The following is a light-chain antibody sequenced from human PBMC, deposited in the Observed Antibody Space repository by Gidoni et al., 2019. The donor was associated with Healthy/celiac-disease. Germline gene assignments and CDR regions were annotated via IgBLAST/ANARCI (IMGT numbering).Light chain of an antibody. V-gene: IGKV1-27*01. CDR2: AAS. Sequence: GDRVTITCRASQGISNYLAWYQQKPGKVPKLLIYAASTLQSGVPSRFSGRGSGTDFTLTISSLQPEDVATYYCQKYNSATWTFGQGTKVEIK. CDR1: QGISNY. CDR3: QKYNSATWT. J-gene: IGKJ1*01.